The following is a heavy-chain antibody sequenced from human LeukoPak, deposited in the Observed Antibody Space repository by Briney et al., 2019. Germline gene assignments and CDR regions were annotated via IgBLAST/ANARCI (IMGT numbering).Heavy chain of an antibody. CDR2: IFWDEDK. CDR1: WLSLSTSGVG. V-gene: IGHV2-5*02. CDR3: ARSPYYDILTGSRGTLNY. Sequence: ESGHTLGKPTQSPSMTCTFSWLSLSTSGVGVGWSRHPPGKAPACHADIFWDEDKRYRPSLKSRLTLSKDTTKNQVVLTMTNMEPLNTPTFYCARSPYYDILTGSRGTLNYGSRGISVTVSS. D-gene: IGHD3-9*01. J-gene: IGHJ4*02.